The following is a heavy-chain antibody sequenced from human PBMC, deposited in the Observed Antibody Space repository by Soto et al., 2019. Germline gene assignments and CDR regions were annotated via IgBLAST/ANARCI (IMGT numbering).Heavy chain of an antibody. J-gene: IGHJ6*02. V-gene: IGHV3-30*18. CDR1: GFTFSSYG. D-gene: IGHD5-12*01. CDR3: AKDHTQYSGYDWGDYYYGMDV. Sequence: PGGSLRLSCAASGFTFSSYGMHWVRQAPGKGLEWVAVISYDGSNKYYADSVKGRFTISRDNSKNTLYLQMNSLRAEDTAVYYCAKDHTQYSGYDWGDYYYGMDVWGQGTTVTVSS. CDR2: ISYDGSNK.